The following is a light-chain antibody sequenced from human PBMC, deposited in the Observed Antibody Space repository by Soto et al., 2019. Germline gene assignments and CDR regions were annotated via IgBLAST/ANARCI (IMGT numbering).Light chain of an antibody. CDR3: QQRSNWPIT. CDR2: GAS. CDR1: QSVSSN. Sequence: ERVKIQCPTTLSVAPGDRSRLSWWARQSVSSNLAWYQQKPGQAPRLLIYGASNRATGIPARFSGSGSGTDFTLTISSLEPEDFAVYYCQQRSNWPITFGQGTRLEIK. V-gene: IGKV3-11*01. J-gene: IGKJ5*01.